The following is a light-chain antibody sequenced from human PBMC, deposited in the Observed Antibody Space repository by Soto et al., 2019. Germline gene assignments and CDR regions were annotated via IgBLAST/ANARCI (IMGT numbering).Light chain of an antibody. CDR2: KAS. J-gene: IGKJ3*01. Sequence: DIQMTQSPSSLSASVGDRVTITCRASQSVSSYLAWYQQKPGKAPNLLIHKASSLESGVPSRFSGSGSGTEFTLTISSLQPDDFATYYCQQYNSYPFTFGPGTKVDI. CDR3: QQYNSYPFT. CDR1: QSVSSY. V-gene: IGKV1-5*03.